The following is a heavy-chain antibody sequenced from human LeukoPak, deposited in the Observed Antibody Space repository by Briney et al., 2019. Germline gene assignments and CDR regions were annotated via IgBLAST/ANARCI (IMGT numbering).Heavy chain of an antibody. D-gene: IGHD6-19*01. CDR1: GYTFTGYY. CDR3: ARDTRIAVAGTIIY. V-gene: IGHV1-2*02. CDR2: INPNSGGT. Sequence: ASVKVSCKASGYTFTGYYMHWVRQAPGQGLEWMGWINPNSGGTNYAQKFQGRVTMTRDTSISTAYMELSRLKSDDTDVYYCARDTRIAVAGTIIYWGQGTLVTVYS. J-gene: IGHJ4*02.